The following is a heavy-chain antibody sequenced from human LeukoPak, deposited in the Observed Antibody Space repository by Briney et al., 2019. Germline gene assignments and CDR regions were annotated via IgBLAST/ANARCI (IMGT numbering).Heavy chain of an antibody. CDR3: AREILGGFNPGAY. Sequence: SETLSLTCTVSLDSTTSNFWSWVRQSPGKGLEWIGEIHRSGSPNYNPSLQSRVTISIDRSRNQIALELSSVTAADTAVYYCAREILGGFNPGAYWGQGTLVTVAS. CDR1: LDSTTSNF. CDR2: IHRSGSP. V-gene: IGHV4-4*02. D-gene: IGHD1-14*01. J-gene: IGHJ4*02.